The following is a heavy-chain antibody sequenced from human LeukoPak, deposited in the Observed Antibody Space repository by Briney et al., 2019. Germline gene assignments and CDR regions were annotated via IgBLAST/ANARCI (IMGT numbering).Heavy chain of an antibody. CDR1: RYTFTGYY. J-gene: IGHJ4*02. Sequence: ASVKVSCKASRYTFTGYYMHWVRQAPGQGLEWMGWIIPNSGGTNYAQKFKGSVTMTRDTSISTAYMELSRLRSDDTAVYYCARVDDRGHYYDSSGPRKLFDYWGQGTLVTVSS. CDR3: ARVDDRGHYYDSSGPRKLFDY. D-gene: IGHD3-22*01. V-gene: IGHV1-2*02. CDR2: IIPNSGGT.